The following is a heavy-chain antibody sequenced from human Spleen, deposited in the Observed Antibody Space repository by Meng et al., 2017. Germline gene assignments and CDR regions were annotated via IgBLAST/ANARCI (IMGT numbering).Heavy chain of an antibody. V-gene: IGHV3-23*01. CDR3: AKMYYTELAFDY. J-gene: IGHJ4*02. Sequence: GESLKISCAASGFTFSSYAMSWVRQAPGKGLEWVSVISGSGGITYYGDSVKGRVTISRDNSQNTVYLEMTSLRVEDTAIYYCAKMYYTELAFDYWGQGTLVTVSS. CDR2: ISGSGGIT. CDR1: GFTFSSYA. D-gene: IGHD2-8*01.